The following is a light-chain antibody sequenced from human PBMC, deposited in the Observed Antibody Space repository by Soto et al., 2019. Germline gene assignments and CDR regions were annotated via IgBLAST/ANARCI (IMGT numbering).Light chain of an antibody. J-gene: IGLJ2*01. Sequence: QSALTQPASVSGSPGQSITISCTGTSSDVGGYNYVSWYQQHPGKAPELMIYEVSNRPSGVSNRFSGSKSGNTAFLTISGLQAEDEADYYCSSYTTSITLVFGGGTKLTVL. CDR2: EVS. CDR1: SSDVGGYNY. CDR3: SSYTTSITLV. V-gene: IGLV2-14*01.